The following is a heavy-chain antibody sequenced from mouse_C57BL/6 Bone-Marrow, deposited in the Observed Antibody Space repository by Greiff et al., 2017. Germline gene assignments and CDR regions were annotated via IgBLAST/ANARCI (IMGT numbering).Heavy chain of an antibody. CDR2: LDPENGDT. J-gene: IGHJ2*01. CDR1: GFNIKDDY. Sequence: VQLKESGAELVRPGASVKLSCTASGFNIKDDYMHWVKQRPEQGLEWIGWLDPENGDTEYASKFQGKATITADPSSNTAYLQLSSLTSEDTAVYYCTTWNLSGNYVGDYFDYWGQGTTLTVSS. V-gene: IGHV14-4*01. D-gene: IGHD2-1*01. CDR3: TTWNLSGNYVGDYFDY.